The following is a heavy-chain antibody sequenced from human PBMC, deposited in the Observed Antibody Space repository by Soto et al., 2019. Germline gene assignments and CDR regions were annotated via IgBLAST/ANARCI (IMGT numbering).Heavy chain of an antibody. J-gene: IGHJ6*03. V-gene: IGHV3-23*01. Sequence: EVQLLESGGGLVQPGGSLRLSCETSGFSFNTYAMTWVRQAPGMGLEWVAVINYSGRTTFHAQSVKGRFTISRDNSLNKVSLQVDSPRADDTAVYYCVKQRVSRKTYYCKMDVWCLGNRVSVSS. CDR2: INYSGRTT. D-gene: IGHD3-3*01. CDR3: VKQRVSRKTYYCKMDV. CDR1: GFSFNTYA.